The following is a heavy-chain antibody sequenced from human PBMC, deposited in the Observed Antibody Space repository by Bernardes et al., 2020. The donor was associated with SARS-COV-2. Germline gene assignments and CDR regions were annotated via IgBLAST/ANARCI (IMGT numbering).Heavy chain of an antibody. J-gene: IGHJ4*02. CDR2: MSGDGSGT. CDR3: AGTIITCCDY. CDR1: GIIFSSFW. Sequence: GGSLRLSCEASGIIFSSFWMHWVRQSPGKGLTWVSRMSGDGSGTTYADSVKGRFTISRDNSKNTLYLQMNSLTPEDSGLYYCAGTIITCCDYWGQGTLVTVSS. V-gene: IGHV3-74*01. D-gene: IGHD3-16*01.